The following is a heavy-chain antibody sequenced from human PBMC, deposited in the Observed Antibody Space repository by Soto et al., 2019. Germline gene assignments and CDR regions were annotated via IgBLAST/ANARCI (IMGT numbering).Heavy chain of an antibody. V-gene: IGHV4-34*01. J-gene: IGHJ4*02. D-gene: IGHD6-13*01. CDR1: GGSFSGYY. CDR3: ARRGIAAAGRRLDY. Sequence: QVQLQQWGAGLLKPSETLSLTCAVYGGSFSGYYWSWIRQPPGKGLEWIGEINHSGSTNYNPSLKSRVTISVDTSKNQFSLKLSSVTAADTAVYYCARRGIAAAGRRLDYWGQGTLVTVSS. CDR2: INHSGST.